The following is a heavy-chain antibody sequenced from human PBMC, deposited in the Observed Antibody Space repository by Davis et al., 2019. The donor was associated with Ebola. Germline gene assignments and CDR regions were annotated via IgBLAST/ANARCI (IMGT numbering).Heavy chain of an antibody. CDR1: GYTFTSYA. Sequence: ASVKVSCKASGYTFTSYAMNWVRQAPGQGLEWMGWINPHNGNTNYAQNVQGRVTMTTDTSTSTAYMELRSLRSDDTAVYYCAREGGWYPYFDYWGQGTLVTVSS. CDR2: INPHNGNT. V-gene: IGHV1-18*01. D-gene: IGHD6-19*01. CDR3: AREGGWYPYFDY. J-gene: IGHJ4*02.